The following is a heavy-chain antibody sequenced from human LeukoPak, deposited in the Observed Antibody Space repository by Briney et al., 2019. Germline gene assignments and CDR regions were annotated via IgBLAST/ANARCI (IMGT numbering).Heavy chain of an antibody. CDR3: AKVQSDIVGVVFFSFDV. CDR2: ILGSGSEM. CDR1: GFNFNSYS. V-gene: IGHV3-21*06. D-gene: IGHD1-26*01. J-gene: IGHJ3*01. Sequence: PGGSLRLSCGASGFNFNSYSMNWVRRAPGKGLEWVASILGSGSEMFYADSVKGRFTISRDNAANSLYLQMNSLRVEDTAVYYCAKVQSDIVGVVFFSFDVWGQGTMVSVSS.